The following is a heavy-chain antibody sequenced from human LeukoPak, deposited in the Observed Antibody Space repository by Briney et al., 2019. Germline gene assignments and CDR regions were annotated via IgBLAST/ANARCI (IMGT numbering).Heavy chain of an antibody. CDR3: ARGYRAGWAVAYFDY. CDR2: IYYSGST. CDR1: GGSISSSSYY. J-gene: IGHJ4*02. V-gene: IGHV4-39*01. Sequence: SETLSLTCTVSGGSISSSSYYWGWIRQPPGKGLEWIGSIYYSGSTYYNPSLKSRVTISVDTSKNQFSLKLSSVTAADTAVYYCARGYRAGWAVAYFDYWGQGTLVNVSS. D-gene: IGHD6-19*01.